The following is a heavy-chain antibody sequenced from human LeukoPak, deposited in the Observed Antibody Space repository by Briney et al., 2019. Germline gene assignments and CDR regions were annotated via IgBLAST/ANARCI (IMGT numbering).Heavy chain of an antibody. J-gene: IGHJ4*02. CDR3: AKDRPNYYETNGHYYRRDGDF. Sequence: GGSLRLSCAASGFTFSSYGMHWVRQAPGKGLEWVAVIWYDGSNKYYADSVKGRFTISRDNSENTLYLQMSSLRAGDTAVYYCAKDRPNYYETNGHYYRRDGDFWGQGTLVTVSS. CDR2: IWYDGSNK. V-gene: IGHV3-33*06. D-gene: IGHD3-22*01. CDR1: GFTFSSYG.